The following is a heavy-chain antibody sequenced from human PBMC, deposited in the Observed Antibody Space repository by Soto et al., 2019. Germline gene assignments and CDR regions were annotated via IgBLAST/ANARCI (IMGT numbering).Heavy chain of an antibody. J-gene: IGHJ4*02. V-gene: IGHV3-23*01. CDR1: EFTFSNYA. D-gene: IGHD3-22*01. Sequence: EVQLLESGGGLVQPGGSLRLSCAASEFTFSNYAMSWVRQAPGKGLEWVSAISYGGGTTYYADSVKGRFTISRDNSKNKLYLQMNRLRAEDTAVYYCAKNPGYYYDSTGYHFDYWGQGTLVTVSS. CDR3: AKNPGYYYDSTGYHFDY. CDR2: ISYGGGTT.